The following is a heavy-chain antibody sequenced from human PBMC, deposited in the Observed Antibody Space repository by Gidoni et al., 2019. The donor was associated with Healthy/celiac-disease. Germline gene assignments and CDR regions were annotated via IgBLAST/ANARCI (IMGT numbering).Heavy chain of an antibody. V-gene: IGHV3-66*01. CDR1: GLPVSSNY. CDR3: ARDPIVPAPQGDY. D-gene: IGHD2-2*01. J-gene: IGHJ4*02. CDR2: IYSGGST. Sequence: EVQLVESGGGLVQPGGSLRLSCAASGLPVSSNYMSWVRQAPGKGLEWVSVIYSGGSTYYADSVKGRFTISRDNSKNTLYLQMNSLRAEDTAVYYCARDPIVPAPQGDYWGQGTLVTVSS.